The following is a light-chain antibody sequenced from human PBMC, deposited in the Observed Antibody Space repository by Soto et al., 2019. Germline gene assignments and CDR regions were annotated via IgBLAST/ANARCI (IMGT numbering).Light chain of an antibody. CDR3: QQYKNRPPWT. Sequence: EIVMTQSPAALSVSPGERATLSCRASQSVSDNLAWYQQKPGQAPRLLIFGTSTGATGIPARFSGSGSGTEFTLTISSLQSEDFAVYYCQQYKNRPPWTFGQGTKVEIK. CDR1: QSVSDN. CDR2: GTS. J-gene: IGKJ1*01. V-gene: IGKV3-15*01.